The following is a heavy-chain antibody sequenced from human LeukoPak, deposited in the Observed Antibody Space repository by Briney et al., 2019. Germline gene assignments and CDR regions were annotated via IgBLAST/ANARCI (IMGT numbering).Heavy chain of an antibody. D-gene: IGHD6-19*01. CDR3: ARVRSDSSGWYEFDY. V-gene: IGHV3-53*01. J-gene: IGHJ4*02. CDR2: ISTGGTT. Sequence: GGSLRLSCAASGFTVSTNYMSWVRQGSGEGLEFVSLISTGGTTHYADSVKGRFSISSDNSKDTLYLQMTSLRAEDTAVYYCARVRSDSSGWYEFDYWGQGTLVTVSS. CDR1: GFTVSTNY.